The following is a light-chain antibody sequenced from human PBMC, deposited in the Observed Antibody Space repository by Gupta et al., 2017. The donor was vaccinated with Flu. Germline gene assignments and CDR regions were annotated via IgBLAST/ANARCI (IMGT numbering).Light chain of an antibody. CDR3: RQYGSATQM. V-gene: IGKV3-20*01. CDR2: GAS. Sequence: ELVLTRSPVTLSLSPGERATLSCRASQSVSSSYLAWYQQKPGQTPRLLIYGASSRATGIPDRFSGSGSCAAFTLTISRLEPEDFAVYYCRQYGSATQMFGQGTKLEIK. J-gene: IGKJ1*01. CDR1: QSVSSSY.